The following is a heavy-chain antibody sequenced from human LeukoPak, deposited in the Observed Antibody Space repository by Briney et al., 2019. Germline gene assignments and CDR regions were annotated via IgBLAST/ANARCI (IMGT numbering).Heavy chain of an antibody. V-gene: IGHV3-33*03. CDR2: TWYDGSNK. CDR1: GFTFKSYD. D-gene: IGHD2-15*01. CDR3: VKGAAYHLGDAFDI. J-gene: IGHJ3*02. Sequence: PGGSLRLSCAASGFTFKSYDMHWVRQAPGKGLEWVAVTWYDGSNKYYADSVKGRFTISRDNAKNSLYLQMNSLRAEDTALYYCVKGAAYHLGDAFDIWGQGTMVTVSS.